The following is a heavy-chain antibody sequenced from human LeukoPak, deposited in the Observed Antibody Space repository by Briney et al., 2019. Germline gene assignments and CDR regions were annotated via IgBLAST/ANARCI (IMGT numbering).Heavy chain of an antibody. CDR3: ALGYCSSTSCYTGGYYYYYYMDV. CDR1: GYTFTSYG. V-gene: IGHV1-18*01. D-gene: IGHD2-2*02. J-gene: IGHJ6*03. Sequence: ASVKVSCKASGYTFTSYGISWVRQAPGQGLEWRGWISAYNGNTNYAQKLQGRVTMTTDTSTSTAYMELRSLTSDDTAVYYCALGYCSSTSCYTGGYYYYYYMDVWGKGTTVTVSS. CDR2: ISAYNGNT.